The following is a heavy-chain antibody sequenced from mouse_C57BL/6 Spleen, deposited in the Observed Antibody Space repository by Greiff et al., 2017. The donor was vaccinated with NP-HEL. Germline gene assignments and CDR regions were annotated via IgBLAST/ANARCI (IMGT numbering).Heavy chain of an antibody. J-gene: IGHJ4*01. CDR1: GYSFTGYF. V-gene: IGHV1-20*01. Sequence: VQLQQSGPELVKPGDSVKISCKASGYSFTGYFMNWVMQSHGKSLEWIGRINPYNGDTFYNQKFKGKATLTVDKSSSTAHMELRSLTSEDSAVYYCARRPPGVYYAMDYWGQGTSVTVSS. CDR2: INPYNGDT. CDR3: ARRPPGVYYAMDY.